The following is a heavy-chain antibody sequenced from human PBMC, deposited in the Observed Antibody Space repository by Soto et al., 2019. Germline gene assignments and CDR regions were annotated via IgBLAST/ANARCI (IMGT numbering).Heavy chain of an antibody. D-gene: IGHD2-15*01. J-gene: IGHJ6*02. CDR1: GYSTSSGYY. Sequence: SGTLSLTCAVSGYSTSSGYYWGWIRQPPGKGLEWIGTIYHSGSTYYNPSLKSRVTISVDTSKNQFSLKVNSVTAADTAVYYCARALYCSGGSCSPLRGMDVWGLGTTVTVSS. V-gene: IGHV4-38-2*01. CDR3: ARALYCSGGSCSPLRGMDV. CDR2: IYHSGST.